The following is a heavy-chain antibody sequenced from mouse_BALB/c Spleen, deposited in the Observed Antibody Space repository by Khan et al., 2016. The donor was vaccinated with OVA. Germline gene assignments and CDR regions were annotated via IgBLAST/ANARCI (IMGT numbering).Heavy chain of an antibody. Sequence: EVQLQESGGDLVKPGGSLKLSCAASGFTFSTFGMSWVRQTPDKRLEWVATISSGGSYTYYPDNVTGRFIISRDNAKNTLDLQMSSLKSEDTAMYYCTRLAYYYNREGFAYWGQGTLVTVSA. CDR3: TRLAYYYNREGFAY. CDR2: ISSGGSYT. D-gene: IGHD1-1*01. CDR1: GFTFSTFG. J-gene: IGHJ3*01. V-gene: IGHV5-6*01.